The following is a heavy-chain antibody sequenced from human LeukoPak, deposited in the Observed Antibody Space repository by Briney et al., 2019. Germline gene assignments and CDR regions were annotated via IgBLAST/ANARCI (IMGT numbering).Heavy chain of an antibody. J-gene: IGHJ5*02. V-gene: IGHV1-2*02. CDR3: ARDSIYDWFDP. D-gene: IGHD5/OR15-5a*01. CDR2: IDPNSGDT. Sequence: ASVKVSCRASGYTFSGYYIHWVRQAPGQGLEWMGWIDPNSGDTNYAQKFQGRVTMTRDTSISTAYMELSRLRSDDTAVYYCARDSIYDWFDPWGQGTLVTVSS. CDR1: GYTFSGYY.